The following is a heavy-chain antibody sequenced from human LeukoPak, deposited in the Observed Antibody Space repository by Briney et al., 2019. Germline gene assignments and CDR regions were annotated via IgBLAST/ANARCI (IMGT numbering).Heavy chain of an antibody. CDR2: IYYSGST. D-gene: IGHD2/OR15-2a*01. CDR3: ARRNRSNFDY. V-gene: IGHV4-39*01. J-gene: IGHJ4*02. CDR1: GGSISSSSYH. Sequence: PSETLSLTCTVSGGSISSSSYHWGWIRQPPGKGLEWIGSIYYSGSTYYNPSLKSRVTISVDTSKNQFSLKLSSVTAADTAVYYCARRNRSNFDYWGQGTLVTVSS.